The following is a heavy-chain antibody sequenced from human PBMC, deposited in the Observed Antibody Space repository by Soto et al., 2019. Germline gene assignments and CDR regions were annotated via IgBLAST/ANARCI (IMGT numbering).Heavy chain of an antibody. CDR3: TTGRDDLLY. CDR2: IKSKTDGGTT. CDR1: GFTFDKVW. V-gene: IGHV3-15*07. J-gene: IGHJ4*02. Sequence: EVQLVESGGGLVKPGGSLRLSCAVSGFTFDKVWMNWVRQAPGKGLEWVGRIKSKTDGGTTDYAAPVKGRFTISREESKKMPYLQMNSLKTEDTGMYFCTTGRDDLLYWGQGTLVTVSS. D-gene: IGHD1-26*01.